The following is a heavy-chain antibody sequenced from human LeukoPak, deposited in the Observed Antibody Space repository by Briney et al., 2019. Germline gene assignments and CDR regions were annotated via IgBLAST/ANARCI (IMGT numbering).Heavy chain of an antibody. CDR3: ARVVPPTDYGSGSYFWDPYYVDY. D-gene: IGHD3-10*01. V-gene: IGHV3-48*03. J-gene: IGHJ4*02. CDR2: ISSSGSTI. Sequence: GGSLRLSCAASGFTFSSYEMNWVRQAPGKGLEWVSYISSSGSTIYYADSVKGRFTISRDNAKNSLYLQMNSLRAEDTAVYYCARVVPPTDYGSGSYFWDPYYVDYWGQGTLVTVSS. CDR1: GFTFSSYE.